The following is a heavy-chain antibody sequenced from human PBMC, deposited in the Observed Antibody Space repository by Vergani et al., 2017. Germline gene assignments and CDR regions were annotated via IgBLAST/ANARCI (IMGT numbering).Heavy chain of an antibody. J-gene: IGHJ5*02. D-gene: IGHD1-26*01. CDR1: GGSISSGSYY. V-gene: IGHV4-61*02. CDR3: ARGSGSYYVLDWFDP. Sequence: QVQLQESGPGLVKPSQTLSLTCTVSGGSISSGSYYWSWIRQPAGEGLEWIGRIYTSGSTNYNPSLKSRVTISVDTSKNQFSLKLSSVTAADTAVYYCARGSGSYYVLDWFDPWGQGTLVTVSS. CDR2: IYTSGST.